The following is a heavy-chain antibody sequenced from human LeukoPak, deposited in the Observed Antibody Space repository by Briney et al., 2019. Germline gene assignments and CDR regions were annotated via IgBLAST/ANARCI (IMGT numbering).Heavy chain of an antibody. J-gene: IGHJ4*02. Sequence: PGRSLRLSCAASGFTFSSYAMHWVRQAPGKGLEWVAVISYDGSNKYYADSVKGRFTISRDNSKNTLYLQMNSLRAEDTAVYYCARGKDYYDSRYGGKLGFDYWGQGTLVTVSS. CDR1: GFTFSSYA. CDR2: ISYDGSNK. CDR3: ARGKDYYDSRYGGKLGFDY. V-gene: IGHV3-30-3*01. D-gene: IGHD3-22*01.